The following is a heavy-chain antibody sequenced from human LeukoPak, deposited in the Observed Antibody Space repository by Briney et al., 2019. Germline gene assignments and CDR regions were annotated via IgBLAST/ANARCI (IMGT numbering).Heavy chain of an antibody. J-gene: IGHJ6*02. V-gene: IGHV1-24*01. CDR3: ATVSVRYSYGYRYYYGMDV. CDR1: EYTLTELS. CDR2: FDPEDGET. D-gene: IGHD5-18*01. Sequence: ASVKVSCKVSEYTLTELSMHWVRQAPGIGLGWMGGFDPEDGETIYAQKFQGRVTMTEDISTDTAYMDLSSLRSEDTAVYYCATVSVRYSYGYRYYYGMDVWGQGTTVTVSS.